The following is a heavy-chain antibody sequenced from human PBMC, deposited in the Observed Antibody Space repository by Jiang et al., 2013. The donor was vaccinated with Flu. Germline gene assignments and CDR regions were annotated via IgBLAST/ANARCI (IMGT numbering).Heavy chain of an antibody. Sequence: GPSVKVSCKASGYTFTGYYMHWVRQAPGQGLEWMGWINPNSGGTNYAQKFQGRVTMTRDTSISTAYMELSRLRSDDTAVYYCAREVTGTTGTSSPSFDYWGQGTLVTVSS. CDR3: AREVTGTTGTSSPSFDY. J-gene: IGHJ4*02. CDR1: GYTFTGYY. D-gene: IGHD1-1*01. CDR2: INPNSGGT. V-gene: IGHV1-2*02.